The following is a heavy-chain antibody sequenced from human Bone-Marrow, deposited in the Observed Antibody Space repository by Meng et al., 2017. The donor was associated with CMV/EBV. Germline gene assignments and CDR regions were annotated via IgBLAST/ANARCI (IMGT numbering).Heavy chain of an antibody. CDR1: GFTFSTYA. CDR3: AKLDFWSGYYRGYYYYGMDV. CDR2: ISGSGGST. J-gene: IGHJ6*02. Sequence: GESLKISCGASGFTFSTYAMNWVRQAPGKGLEWVSAISGSGGSTYYADSVKGRFTISRDNSKNTLYLQMNSLRAEDTAVYYCAKLDFWSGYYRGYYYYGMDVWGQGTTVTVSS. D-gene: IGHD3-3*01. V-gene: IGHV3-23*01.